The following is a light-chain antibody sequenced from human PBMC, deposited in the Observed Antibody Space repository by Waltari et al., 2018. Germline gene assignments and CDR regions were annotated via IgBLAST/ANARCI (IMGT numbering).Light chain of an antibody. Sequence: DIQMSQSPSSLSASVGDRVTMTCRASQDIKSYLNWYQQKPGQAPKLLIFNTKSLTSGVPIRCGGSGSGTEFTLTISSLQPEDFAIYYYQQGDSSPFTFGPGTRLDIK. CDR1: QDIKSY. V-gene: IGKV1-39*01. J-gene: IGKJ3*01. CDR2: NTK. CDR3: QQGDSSPFT.